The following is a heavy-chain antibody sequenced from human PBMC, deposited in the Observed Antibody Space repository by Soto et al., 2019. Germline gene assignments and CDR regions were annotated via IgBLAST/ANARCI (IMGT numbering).Heavy chain of an antibody. CDR3: TRRRDWTAMDPLDY. Sequence: EVQLVDSGGGLVQPGGSLKLSCAASGFTFSDSAMHWVRQASGKGPEWVGRIRSKVNTYATAYAASVKGRFTISRDDSMNTAYLQMNSLKTEDTAVYYCTRRRDWTAMDPLDYWGQGTLVTVSS. J-gene: IGHJ4*02. CDR2: IRSKVNTYAT. CDR1: GFTFSDSA. V-gene: IGHV3-73*02. D-gene: IGHD5-18*01.